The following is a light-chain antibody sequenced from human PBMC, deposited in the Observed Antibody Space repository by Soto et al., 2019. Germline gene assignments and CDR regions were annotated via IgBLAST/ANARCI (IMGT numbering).Light chain of an antibody. CDR2: DVS. CDR1: SSDVGGYNY. CDR3: SSYTSSSTLEV. J-gene: IGLJ2*01. Sequence: QAVVTQPASVSGSPGQSITISCTGTSSDVGGYNYVSWYQQHPGKAPKLRIYDVSNRPSGVSNRFSGSKSGNTASLTISGRQAADEADYYCSSYTSSSTLEVFGGGTKLTVL. V-gene: IGLV2-14*01.